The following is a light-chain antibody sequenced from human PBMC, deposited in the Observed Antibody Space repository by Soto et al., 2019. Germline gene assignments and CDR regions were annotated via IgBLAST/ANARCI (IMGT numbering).Light chain of an antibody. CDR3: QQLNTSPKT. Sequence: DIQLTQSPSLLSTSVGDRVTITGRASQGISSFLAWYQQKPGKAPKLLIYAASTLQSGVPVRFSGSGSGTEFTLPLSSLQPEDSATYFCQQLNTSPKTFGQGNRVEIK. CDR1: QGISSF. V-gene: IGKV1-9*01. CDR2: AAS. J-gene: IGKJ1*01.